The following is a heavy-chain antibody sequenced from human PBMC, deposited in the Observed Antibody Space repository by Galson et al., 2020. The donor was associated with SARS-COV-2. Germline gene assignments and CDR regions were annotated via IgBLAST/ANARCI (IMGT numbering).Heavy chain of an antibody. D-gene: IGHD1-1*01. CDR2: IRNNANGYST. CDR1: GFIFNDHF. J-gene: IGHJ4*02. V-gene: IGHV3-72*01. CDR3: ARDWNGAGDY. Sequence: GGSLRLSCTASGFIFNDHFMDWVRQAPGRGLEWVARIRNNANGYSTEYAASVKGRFTISRDDSKYSVYLQTNSLKTEDTAVYYCARDWNGAGDYLGQGTLVTVSS.